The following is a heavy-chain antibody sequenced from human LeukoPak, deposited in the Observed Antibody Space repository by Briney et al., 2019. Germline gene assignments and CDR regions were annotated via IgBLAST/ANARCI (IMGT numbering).Heavy chain of an antibody. CDR2: ISSSGSTI. CDR3: ARGVSDYYDSSGYYLGFDY. D-gene: IGHD3-22*01. J-gene: IGHJ4*02. V-gene: IGHV3-48*03. CDR1: GFTFSSYE. Sequence: GSLRLSCAASGFTFSSYEMNWVRQAPGKGLEWVSYISSSGSTIYYADSVKGRFTISRDNAKNSLYLQMNSLRAEDTAVYYCARGVSDYYDSSGYYLGFDYWGQGTLVTVSS.